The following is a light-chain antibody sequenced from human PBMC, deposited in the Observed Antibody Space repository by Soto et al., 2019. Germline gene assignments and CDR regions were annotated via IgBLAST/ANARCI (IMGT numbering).Light chain of an antibody. V-gene: IGKV1-39*01. J-gene: IGKJ1*01. CDR1: QGISTY. CDR2: AAS. Sequence: DIQMTQSQSSLSASVGDRVTITCRASQGISTYLNWYQQKPGKAPKLLIYAASSLQSGVPSRFSGSGSGTDFTLTISSLQPEDFATYYCQQSYSTPPWTFGQGTKVDIK. CDR3: QQSYSTPPWT.